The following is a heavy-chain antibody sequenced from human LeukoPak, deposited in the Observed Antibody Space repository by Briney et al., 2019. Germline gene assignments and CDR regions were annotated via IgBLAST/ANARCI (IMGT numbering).Heavy chain of an antibody. J-gene: IGHJ6*02. V-gene: IGHV1-69*05. CDR2: VIPIYGTP. D-gene: IGHD7-27*01. CDR1: GGSFSTSG. CDR3: TRDHWGIVENGYDYFYYDMDV. Sequence: SVKVSCKASGGSFSTSGFSWVRQAPGQGLEWMGGVIPIYGTPSYAQKFQGRVTITTDESTSTAYMELSSLRSEDTAVYYCTRDHWGIVENGYDYFYYDMDVWGQGTTVTASS.